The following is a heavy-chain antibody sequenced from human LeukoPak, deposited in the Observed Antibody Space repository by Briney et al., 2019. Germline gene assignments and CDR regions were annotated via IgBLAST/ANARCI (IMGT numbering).Heavy chain of an antibody. J-gene: IGHJ4*02. V-gene: IGHV4-34*01. CDR3: ARRRSSRGFDY. CDR2: INHSGST. D-gene: IGHD1-26*01. CDR1: GGSFSGYY. Sequence: PSHTLSLTCAVYGGSFSGYYWSWIRQPPGKGLEWIGEINHSGSTNYNPSLKSRVTISVDTSKNQFSLKLSSVTAADTAVYYCARRRSSRGFDYWGQGTLVTVSS.